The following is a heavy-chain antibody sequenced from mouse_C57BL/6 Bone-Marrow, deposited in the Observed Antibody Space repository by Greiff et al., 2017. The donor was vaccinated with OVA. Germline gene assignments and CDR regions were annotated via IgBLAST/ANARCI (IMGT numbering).Heavy chain of an antibody. D-gene: IGHD3-3*01. CDR2: IYPGDGDT. J-gene: IGHJ2*01. CDR1: GYAFSSYW. CDR3: ARRGTFYYFDY. Sequence: QVQLQQSGAELVKPGASVKISCKASGYAFSSYWMNWVKQRPGKGLEWIGQIYPGDGDTNYNGKFKGKATLTADKSSSTAYMQLSSLTSEDSAVYFCARRGTFYYFDYWGQGTTLTVSS. V-gene: IGHV1-80*01.